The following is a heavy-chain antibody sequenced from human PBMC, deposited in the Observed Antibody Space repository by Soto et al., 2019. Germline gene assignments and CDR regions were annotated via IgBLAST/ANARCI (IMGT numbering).Heavy chain of an antibody. CDR1: GYSFIDYF. J-gene: IGHJ5*01. D-gene: IGHD6-13*01. CDR2: INPNTGST. V-gene: IGHV1-2*04. Sequence: QVQLVQSGAEMKKPGASVRVSCKTSGYSFIDYFIDWVRQAPGHRLEWMGRINPNTGSTKYAQNFQGWVTMTRDTSISTAYMEMTNLKSDDTAIYYCARGAASYWFDSWGQGTLVTVSS. CDR3: ARGAASYWFDS.